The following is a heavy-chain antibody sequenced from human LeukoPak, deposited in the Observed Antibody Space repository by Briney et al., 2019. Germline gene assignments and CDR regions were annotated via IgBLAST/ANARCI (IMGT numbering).Heavy chain of an antibody. CDR3: AKEDCSGGSCYRSPVYFDY. CDR1: GFTFSSYA. CDR2: ISGSGGST. D-gene: IGHD2-15*01. V-gene: IGHV3-23*01. J-gene: IGHJ4*02. Sequence: GGSLRLSCAASGFTFSSYAMSWVRQAPGKGLEWVSAISGSGGSTYYADSVKGRFTISRDNSKNTLYLQMNGLRAEDTAVYYCAKEDCSGGSCYRSPVYFDYWGQGTLVTVSS.